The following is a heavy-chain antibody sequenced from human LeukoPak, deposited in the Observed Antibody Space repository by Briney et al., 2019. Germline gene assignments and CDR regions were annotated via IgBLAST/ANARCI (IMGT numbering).Heavy chain of an antibody. D-gene: IGHD6-6*01. Sequence: ASVKVSCKASGYTFTNSGLNGVRQAPGQGLEWMGWINPNTGNPTYAQGFAGRFVFSLDTSVSTTYLQISSLKAEDTAMYYCAKEGSGSSLEYWGQGNLVTVSS. CDR1: GYTFTNSG. CDR3: AKEGSGSSLEY. CDR2: INPNTGNP. J-gene: IGHJ4*02. V-gene: IGHV7-4-1*02.